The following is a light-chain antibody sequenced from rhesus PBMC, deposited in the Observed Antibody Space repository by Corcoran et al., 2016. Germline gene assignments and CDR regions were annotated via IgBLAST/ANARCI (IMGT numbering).Light chain of an antibody. CDR2: GVS. J-gene: IGKJ4*01. V-gene: IGKV2-104*02. CDR3: MQALEFPLT. Sequence: DIVMTQTPLSLPVTPGEPASISCRSSQSLLDSEEGNTYLDWYLQKSGQSQKRWIYGVSNRASGVPDRFSGSGSDTDGTLKISRVEAEDVVVYYCMQALEFPLTFGGGTKVEIK. CDR1: QSLLDSEEGNTY.